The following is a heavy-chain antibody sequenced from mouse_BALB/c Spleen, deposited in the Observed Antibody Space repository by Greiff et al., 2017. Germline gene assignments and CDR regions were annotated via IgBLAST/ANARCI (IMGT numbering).Heavy chain of an antibody. Sequence: ESGPGLVAPSPSLSITCSVSGFSFTCYGVHWVRQPPGKGLAWLGVIWAGGSTNYNSALMSRLSISKDNSKSQVFLKMNSLQTDDTAMYYCAREGVITTVWFAYWGQGTLVTVSA. CDR2: IWAGGST. D-gene: IGHD2-4*01. CDR1: GFSFTCYG. J-gene: IGHJ3*01. CDR3: AREGVITTVWFAY. V-gene: IGHV2-9*02.